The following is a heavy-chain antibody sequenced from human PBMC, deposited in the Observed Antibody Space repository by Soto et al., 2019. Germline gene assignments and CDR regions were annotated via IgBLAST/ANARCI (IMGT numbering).Heavy chain of an antibody. CDR2: TSYDGSDQ. Sequence: QVQLVESGGGVVQSGGSLRLSCATSGFSFSSFAMHWVRQAPGRGLEWLALTSYDGSDQYNAKSVKGRFIISRDNSKKTLYLHMNGLSAEDTAVYFRARDIYYDASGYFDYWGQGTQVTVSS. CDR3: ARDIYYDASGYFDY. CDR1: GFSFSSFA. V-gene: IGHV3-30*14. D-gene: IGHD3-22*01. J-gene: IGHJ4*02.